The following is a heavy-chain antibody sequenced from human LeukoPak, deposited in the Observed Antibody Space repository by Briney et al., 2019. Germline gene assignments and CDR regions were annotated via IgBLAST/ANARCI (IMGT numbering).Heavy chain of an antibody. Sequence: SETLSLTCTVSGGSISSYYWGWIRQPPGKGLEWIGSIYYSGSTYYNPSLKSRVTISVDTSKNQFSLKLSSVTAADTAVYYCARILTGYFDYWGQGTLVTVSS. CDR2: IYYSGST. J-gene: IGHJ4*02. CDR3: ARILTGYFDY. V-gene: IGHV4-39*07. D-gene: IGHD3-9*01. CDR1: GGSISSYY.